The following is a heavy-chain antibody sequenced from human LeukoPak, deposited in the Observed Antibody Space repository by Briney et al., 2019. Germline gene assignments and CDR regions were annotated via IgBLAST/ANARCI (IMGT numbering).Heavy chain of an antibody. D-gene: IGHD4-17*01. J-gene: IGHJ2*01. CDR2: IWYDGTNK. V-gene: IGHV3-33*01. CDR1: GFTFSSYG. CDR3: ARDHDYGDSYWYFDL. Sequence: PGRSLRLSCAASGFTFSSYGMHGVRQAPGKGLEGVSVIWYDGTNKYYGDSVKGRFTISRDNSKNTLYLQMNSLRAEDTAVYYCARDHDYGDSYWYFDLCGRGTLVTVSS.